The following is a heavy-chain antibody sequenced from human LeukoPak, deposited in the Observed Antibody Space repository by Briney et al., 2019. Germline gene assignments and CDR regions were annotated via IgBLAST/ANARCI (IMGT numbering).Heavy chain of an antibody. Sequence: MPSETLSLTCTVSGGSISSYYWGWIRQPAGKGLEWVGRIYTSGSTNYNPSLKSRVTMSVDTSKNQFSLKLSSVTAADTAVYYCARGYCTNGVCYKGYYFDYWGQGTLVTVSS. CDR2: IYTSGST. CDR3: ARGYCTNGVCYKGYYFDY. V-gene: IGHV4-4*07. J-gene: IGHJ4*02. D-gene: IGHD2-8*01. CDR1: GGSISSYY.